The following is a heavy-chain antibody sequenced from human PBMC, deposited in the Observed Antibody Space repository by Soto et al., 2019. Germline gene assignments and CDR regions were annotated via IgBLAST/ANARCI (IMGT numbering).Heavy chain of an antibody. D-gene: IGHD4-17*01. CDR1: GFTFSSYA. CDR2: ISYDGSNK. V-gene: IGHV3-30-3*01. J-gene: IGHJ4*02. CDR3: ARDYGDQAIDY. Sequence: QVQLVESGGGVVQPGRSLRLSCAASGFTFSSYAMHWVRQAPGKGLEWVAVISYDGSNKYYADSVKGRFTISRNNSKNTLYLQMTSLRAEDTAVYYCARDYGDQAIDYWGQGTLVTVSS.